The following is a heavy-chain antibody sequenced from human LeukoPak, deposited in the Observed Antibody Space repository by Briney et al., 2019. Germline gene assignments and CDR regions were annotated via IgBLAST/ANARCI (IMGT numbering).Heavy chain of an antibody. D-gene: IGHD5-18*01. CDR2: ISSSGSTI. CDR3: TRLPTRFTAMDDY. J-gene: IGHJ4*02. CDR1: GFTFSSYE. Sequence: GGSLRLSCAASGFTFSSYEMNWVRQAPGKGLEWVSYISSSGSTIYYADSVKGRFTISRDNAKNSLYLQMNSLRAEDTAVYYYTRLPTRFTAMDDYWGQGTLVTVSS. V-gene: IGHV3-48*03.